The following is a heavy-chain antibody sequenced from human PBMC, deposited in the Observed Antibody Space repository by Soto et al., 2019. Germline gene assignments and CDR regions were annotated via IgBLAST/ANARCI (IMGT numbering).Heavy chain of an antibody. Sequence: VQLVESGGGLVQPGGSLRLSCVASGFTFSDFSMNWVRRAPGKGLEWVSYINSRTSTIYYADSVKGRFTISRDNAKNSLYLQLNSLRDEDTAVYYCARQTVTTGGAFDIWGQGTMVAVSS. J-gene: IGHJ3*02. CDR1: GFTFSDFS. CDR2: INSRTSTI. CDR3: ARQTVTTGGAFDI. D-gene: IGHD4-17*01. V-gene: IGHV3-48*02.